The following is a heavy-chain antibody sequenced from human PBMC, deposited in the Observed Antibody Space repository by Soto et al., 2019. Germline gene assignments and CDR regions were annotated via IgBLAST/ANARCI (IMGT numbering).Heavy chain of an antibody. D-gene: IGHD6-13*01. CDR2: SSGSGGST. J-gene: IGHJ2*01. V-gene: IGHV3-23*01. CDR1: GFTFSSYA. Sequence: EVQLLESGGGLVQPGGSLRLSCAASGFTFSSYAMSWVRQAPGKGLEWVSASSGSGGSTYYADSVKGRFTISGDNSKNTLYVQMDSLRAEDTAVYYCAKGIASKSRPLGKYFDLCGRGTLVTVSS. CDR3: AKGIASKSRPLGKYFDL.